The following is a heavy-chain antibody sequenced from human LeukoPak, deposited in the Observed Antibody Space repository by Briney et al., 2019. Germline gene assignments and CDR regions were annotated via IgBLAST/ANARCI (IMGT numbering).Heavy chain of an antibody. V-gene: IGHV4-31*11. CDR2: IYYSGST. CDR3: ARVVWKATWIQLSHYYYYGMDV. D-gene: IGHD5-18*01. Sequence: SETLSLTCAVYGGSFSGYYWSWIRQHPGKGLEWIGYIYYSGSTYYNPSLKSRVTISVDTSKNQFSLKLSSVTAADTAVYYCARVVWKATWIQLSHYYYYGMDVWGQGTTVTVSS. J-gene: IGHJ6*02. CDR1: GGSFSGYY.